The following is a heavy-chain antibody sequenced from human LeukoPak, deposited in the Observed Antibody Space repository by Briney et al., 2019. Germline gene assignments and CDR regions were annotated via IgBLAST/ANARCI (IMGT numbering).Heavy chain of an antibody. D-gene: IGHD3-22*01. CDR2: IIPIFGTA. V-gene: IGHV1-69*13. Sequence: SVKVPCKASGGTFSSYAISWVRQAPGQGLEWMGGIIPIFGTANYAQKFQGRVTITADESTSTAYMELSSLRSEDTAVYYCARDSSGYPVRNWFDPWGQGTLVTVSS. CDR3: ARDSSGYPVRNWFDP. CDR1: GGTFSSYA. J-gene: IGHJ5*02.